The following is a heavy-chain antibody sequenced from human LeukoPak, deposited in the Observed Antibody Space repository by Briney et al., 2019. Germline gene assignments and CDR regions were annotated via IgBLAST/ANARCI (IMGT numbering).Heavy chain of an antibody. CDR1: GFTFSIYG. V-gene: IGHV3-30*03. J-gene: IGHJ4*02. CDR2: ISYDGTNK. Sequence: GRSLRLSCAASGFTFSIYGMHWVRQAPGKGLEWVAVISYDGTNKNYADSVKGRFTISRDNSKNTLYLQMNSLRAEDTAVYYCARDVQWFGEALDYWGQGTLVTVSS. CDR3: ARDVQWFGEALDY. D-gene: IGHD3-10*01.